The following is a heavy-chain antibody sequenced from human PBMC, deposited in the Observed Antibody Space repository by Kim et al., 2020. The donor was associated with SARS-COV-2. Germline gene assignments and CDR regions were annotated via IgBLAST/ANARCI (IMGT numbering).Heavy chain of an antibody. CDR3: ARAREYYDILTGRFDY. Sequence: SRKGRVTIPVDTSKNQFSLKLSSVTAADTAVYYCARAREYYDILTGRFDYWGQGTLVTVSS. V-gene: IGHV4-61*02. J-gene: IGHJ4*02. D-gene: IGHD3-9*01.